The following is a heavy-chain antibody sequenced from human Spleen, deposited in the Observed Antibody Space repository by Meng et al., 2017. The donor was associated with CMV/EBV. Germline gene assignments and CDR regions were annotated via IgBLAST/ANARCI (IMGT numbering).Heavy chain of an antibody. D-gene: IGHD2-15*01. V-gene: IGHV4-61*01. CDR1: SVTSGSYY. Sequence: SVTSGSYYWSWIRQSPGKGLEWIGFVSYSGGNNYNPSLKSRVTMSVDTSKNQFSLKLTSVTAADTAMYYCARGKYCAGGSCDSMDYWGQGTLVTVSS. CDR3: ARGKYCAGGSCDSMDY. CDR2: VSYSGGN. J-gene: IGHJ4*02.